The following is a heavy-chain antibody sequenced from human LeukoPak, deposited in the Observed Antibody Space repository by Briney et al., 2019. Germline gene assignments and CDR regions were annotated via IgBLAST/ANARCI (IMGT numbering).Heavy chain of an antibody. D-gene: IGHD2-21*01. V-gene: IGHV1-69*04. Sequence: ASVKVSCKASGGTFSSYAISWVRQAPGQGLEWMGRIIPILGITNYAQKFQGRVTITADKSTSTAYMELSSLRSEDTAVYYCATSPYCGGDCYPIFDYWGQGTLVTVSS. CDR2: IIPILGIT. J-gene: IGHJ4*02. CDR3: ATSPYCGGDCYPIFDY. CDR1: GGTFSSYA.